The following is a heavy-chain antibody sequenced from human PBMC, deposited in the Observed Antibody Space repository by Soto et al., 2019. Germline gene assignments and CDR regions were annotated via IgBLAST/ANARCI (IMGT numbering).Heavy chain of an antibody. V-gene: IGHV3-30*18. CDR2: ISYDGSNK. CDR3: AQVPYSWRRHYYYYVVDV. Sequence: GSLRLSCAASGFTFSSYGMHWVRQAPGKGLEWVAVISYDGSNKYYTDSVKGRFTISRDNSKNTLYLQMNSLRAEDTAVYYCAQVPYSWRRHYYYYVVDVWPQPTTVTVSS. CDR1: GFTFSSYG. J-gene: IGHJ6*01. D-gene: IGHD5-18*01.